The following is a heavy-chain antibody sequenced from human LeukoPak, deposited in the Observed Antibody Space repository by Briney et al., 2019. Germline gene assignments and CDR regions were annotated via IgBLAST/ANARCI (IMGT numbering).Heavy chain of an antibody. J-gene: IGHJ4*02. CDR1: GVSISSSNSY. CDR3: ARGPTYQPIDF. V-gene: IGHV4-39*02. Sequence: SETLSLTCTVSGVSISSSNSYWGWIRQPPGKGLEWIASIHYSETTYYNPSLKSRVTISVDTSKNHFSLKLSSVTAADTAVYYCARGPTYQPIDFWGQGTLVTVSS. D-gene: IGHD2-2*01. CDR2: IHYSETT.